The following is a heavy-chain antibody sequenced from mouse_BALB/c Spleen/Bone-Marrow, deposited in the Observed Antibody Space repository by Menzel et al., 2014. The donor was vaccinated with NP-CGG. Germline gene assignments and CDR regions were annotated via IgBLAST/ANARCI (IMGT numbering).Heavy chain of an antibody. CDR3: ARKRGPGYAMDY. CDR1: GYSFTSYT. CDR2: INPSSGYT. Sequence: QVQLQQSGAELARPGASVKMSCKASGYSFTSYTMHWVKQRPGQGLEWIGYINPSSGYTNYNQKFKDKATLTADKSSTTAYMQLSSLTSEDSAVHYCARKRGPGYAMDYWGQGTSVTVSS. D-gene: IGHD4-1*01. V-gene: IGHV1-4*01. J-gene: IGHJ4*01.